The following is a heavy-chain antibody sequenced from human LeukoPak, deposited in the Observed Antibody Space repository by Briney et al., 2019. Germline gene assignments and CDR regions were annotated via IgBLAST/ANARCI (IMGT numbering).Heavy chain of an antibody. Sequence: KPSETLSLTCTVSGYSISRGYSWGWIRPPPGKGLEWIGNIYHSGSTNYSPSLKSRVTISVDTSKNQFSLKLSSVTAADTAVYYCARADYSSTWSHDYYYMDVWGKGTTVTVS. D-gene: IGHD6-13*01. CDR1: GYSISRGYS. CDR2: IYHSGST. V-gene: IGHV4-38-2*02. J-gene: IGHJ6*03. CDR3: ARADYSSTWSHDYYYMDV.